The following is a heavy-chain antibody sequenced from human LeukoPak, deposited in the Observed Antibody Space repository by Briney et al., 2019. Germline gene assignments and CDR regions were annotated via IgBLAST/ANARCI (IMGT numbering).Heavy chain of an antibody. Sequence: GGSLRLSCAASGFTFSDYYMDWVRQAPGRGLEWVSSVDGGGGGTYYADSVKGRFTISRDNSKDTLYLQMNGLRAEDTAVYFCAKQSAGSAAWYSLHYDFWGQGTLVTVSS. J-gene: IGHJ4*02. D-gene: IGHD6-13*01. V-gene: IGHV3-23*01. CDR1: GFTFSDYY. CDR2: VDGGGGGT. CDR3: AKQSAGSAAWYSLHYDF.